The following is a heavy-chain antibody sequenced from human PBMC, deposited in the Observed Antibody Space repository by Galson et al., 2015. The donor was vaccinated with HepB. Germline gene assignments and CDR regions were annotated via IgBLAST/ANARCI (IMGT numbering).Heavy chain of an antibody. CDR2: IYPGDSDT. CDR3: AKQTTLGAFDL. V-gene: IGHV5-51*01. Sequence: QSGAEVKKAGESLKISCKGSGYIFTNYWIGWVRHMPGKGLEWMGIIYPGDSDTRYRPSFQGQVTLSADKSINTAYLQWSSLKASDTAMYYCAKQTTLGAFDLWGQGTMVIVSS. CDR1: GYIFTNYW. D-gene: IGHD1-1*01. J-gene: IGHJ3*01.